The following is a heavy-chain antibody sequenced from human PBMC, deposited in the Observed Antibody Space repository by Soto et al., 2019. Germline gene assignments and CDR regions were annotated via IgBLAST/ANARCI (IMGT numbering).Heavy chain of an antibody. V-gene: IGHV1-2*02. CDR1: GYRFSDYY. Sequence: QVQLVQSGAEVKKPGASVTVSCKASGYRFSDYYLHWVRQALGQGPEWMGWMNPNSGDTKYAQKFKGRVTMTRDTSVRTAFMELNWLKSDDTAVYHCARESGGATATLDYYYFYMDVWGIGTTVTVSS. CDR2: MNPNSGDT. J-gene: IGHJ6*03. CDR3: ARESGGATATLDYYYFYMDV. D-gene: IGHD5-12*01.